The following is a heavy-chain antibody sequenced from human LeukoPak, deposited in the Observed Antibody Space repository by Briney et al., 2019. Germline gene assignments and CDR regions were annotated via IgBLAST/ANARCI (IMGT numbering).Heavy chain of an antibody. V-gene: IGHV3-48*01. D-gene: IGHD3-22*01. CDR1: GFTFSSYS. CDR2: ISGSSGII. CDR3: AKVPYDSLVSDY. Sequence: GGSLRLSCAASGFTFSSYSMNWVRQAPGKGLEWLSYISGSSGIILYADSVKGRFTISRDNSKNTLYLQMNSLRAEDTAVYYCAKVPYDSLVSDYWGQGTLVTVSS. J-gene: IGHJ4*02.